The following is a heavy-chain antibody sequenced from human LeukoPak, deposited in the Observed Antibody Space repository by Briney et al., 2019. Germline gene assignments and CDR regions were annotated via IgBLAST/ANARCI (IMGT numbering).Heavy chain of an antibody. Sequence: ASVKVSCKASGGTFSSYAISWVRQAPGQGLEWMGRIIPILGIANYAQKFQGRVTITADKSTSTAYMELSSLRSEDTAVYYCARVVATVTPWGAFDIWGQGTMVTVSS. CDR1: GGTFSSYA. V-gene: IGHV1-69*04. J-gene: IGHJ3*02. CDR3: ARVVATVTPWGAFDI. D-gene: IGHD4-17*01. CDR2: IIPILGIA.